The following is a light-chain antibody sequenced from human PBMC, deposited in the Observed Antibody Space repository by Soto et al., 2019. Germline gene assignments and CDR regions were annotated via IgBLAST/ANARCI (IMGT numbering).Light chain of an antibody. CDR1: SSNMGGNS. V-gene: IGLV1-51*01. CDR2: DDN. CDR3: GSWDSSLSAYV. Sequence: QSVLTPPPSVSAAPGQKVTISCSGSSSNMGGNSMAWNQPRPGTAPKLHIYDDNKRPSGIPDRCSGSKSGTSATLGITGFQTGDEADYYCGSWDSSLSAYVFGTGTKVTVL. J-gene: IGLJ1*01.